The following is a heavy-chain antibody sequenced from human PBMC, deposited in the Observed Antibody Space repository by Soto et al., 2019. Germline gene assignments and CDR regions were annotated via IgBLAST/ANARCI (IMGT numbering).Heavy chain of an antibody. V-gene: IGHV3-33*01. Sequence: GGSLRLSCAASGFTFSSYGMHWVRQAPGKGLEWVAVIWYDGSNKYYADSVKGRFTISRDNSKNTLYLQMNSLRAEDTAVYYCARDAPIWSGSYSSALSNYFDYWGQGTLVTVSS. D-gene: IGHD1-26*01. CDR3: ARDAPIWSGSYSSALSNYFDY. CDR2: IWYDGSNK. CDR1: GFTFSSYG. J-gene: IGHJ4*02.